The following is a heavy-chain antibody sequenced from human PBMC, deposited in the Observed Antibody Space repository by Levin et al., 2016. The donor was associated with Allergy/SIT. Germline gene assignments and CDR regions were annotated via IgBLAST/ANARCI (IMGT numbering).Heavy chain of an antibody. CDR3: AKLDSSGWNAAHSRYYYYYMDV. CDR2: ISYDGSNK. Sequence: PGKGLEWVAVISYDGSNKYYADSVKGRFTISRDNSKNTLYLQMNSLRAEDTAVYYCAKLDSSGWNAAHSRYYYYYMDVWGKGTTVTVSS. D-gene: IGHD6-19*01. V-gene: IGHV3-30*18. J-gene: IGHJ6*03.